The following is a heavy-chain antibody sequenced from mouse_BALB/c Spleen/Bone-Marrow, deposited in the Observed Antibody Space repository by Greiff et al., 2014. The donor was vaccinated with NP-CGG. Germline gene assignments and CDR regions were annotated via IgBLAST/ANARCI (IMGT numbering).Heavy chain of an antibody. D-gene: IGHD1-1*01. V-gene: IGHV5-6*01. CDR1: GFTFSNYG. CDR2: ISSGGSYT. Sequence: EVMLVESGGDLVKPGGSLKLSCAASGFTFSNYGMSWVRQTPDKRLEWVATISSGGSYTYYPDSLKGRFTISRDNANNTLYLQMSSLKSEDTAMYYSASPHYYNSSPWWYFDVWGAGTTVTVSS. J-gene: IGHJ1*01. CDR3: ASPHYYNSSPWWYFDV.